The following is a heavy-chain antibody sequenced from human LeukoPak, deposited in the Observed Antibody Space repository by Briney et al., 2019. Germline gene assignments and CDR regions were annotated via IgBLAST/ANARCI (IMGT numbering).Heavy chain of an antibody. J-gene: IGHJ4*02. CDR1: GFTLSSYW. CDR3: ARDLNWETY. Sequence: GGSLRLSCAASGFTLSSYWMSWVRQAPGKGLEWVANIKTDGSQIYYVDSVKGRFTISRDNAKNSLYLQMNSLRAEDTAVYYCARDLNWETYWGQGTLVSVSS. D-gene: IGHD7-27*01. CDR2: IKTDGSQI. V-gene: IGHV3-7*01.